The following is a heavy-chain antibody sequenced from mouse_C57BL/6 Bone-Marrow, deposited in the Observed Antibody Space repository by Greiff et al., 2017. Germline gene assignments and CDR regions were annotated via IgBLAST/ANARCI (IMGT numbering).Heavy chain of an antibody. V-gene: IGHV1-53*01. CDR3: ARPALLLRSNWYFDV. Sequence: VQLQQPGTELVKPGASVKLSCKASGYTFTSYWMHWVKQRPGQGLEWIGNINPSNGGTNYNEKFKSKATLTVDKSSSTAYMQLSSLTSEDSAGYYCARPALLLRSNWYFDVWGTGTTVTVSS. D-gene: IGHD1-1*01. J-gene: IGHJ1*03. CDR1: GYTFTSYW. CDR2: INPSNGGT.